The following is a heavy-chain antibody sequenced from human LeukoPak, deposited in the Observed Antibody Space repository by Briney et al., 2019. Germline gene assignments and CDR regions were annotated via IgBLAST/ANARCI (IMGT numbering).Heavy chain of an antibody. Sequence: GASVKVSCKASGYTFTGYYMHWVRQAPGQGLEWMGWINPNSGGTNYAQKFQGRVTMTRDTSTSTVYMELSSLRSEDTAVYYCARGITMVRGKSVTYYYYMDVWGKGTTVTISS. CDR1: GYTFTGYY. V-gene: IGHV1-2*02. CDR2: INPNSGGT. CDR3: ARGITMVRGKSVTYYYYMDV. D-gene: IGHD3-10*01. J-gene: IGHJ6*03.